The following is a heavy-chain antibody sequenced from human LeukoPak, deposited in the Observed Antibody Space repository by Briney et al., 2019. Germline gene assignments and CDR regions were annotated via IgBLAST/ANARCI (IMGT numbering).Heavy chain of an antibody. CDR3: ARVPYSISSMDY. D-gene: IGHD6-6*01. Sequence: GEPLKISCKSSGYTFSNHWIGWVRHMPGKGLEWMGIIYPGDSDTRYSPSFEGQVSISADKSISTAYLQWSSLKASDTAMYYCARVPYSISSMDYWGQGTLVTVSS. J-gene: IGHJ4*02. CDR2: IYPGDSDT. V-gene: IGHV5-51*01. CDR1: GYTFSNHW.